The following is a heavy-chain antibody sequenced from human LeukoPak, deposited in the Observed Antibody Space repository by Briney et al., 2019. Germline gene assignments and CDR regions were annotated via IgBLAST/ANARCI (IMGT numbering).Heavy chain of an antibody. CDR1: GYTFTIYY. J-gene: IGHJ4*02. V-gene: IGHV1-46*01. CDR2: INPSGGST. CDR3: ARSHSSGYCDY. Sequence: ASVKVSCKASGYTFTIYYMHWVRESPGQGLEWMGIINPSGGSTSYAQKFQGRVTMTRDTSTSTVYMELSSLRSEDTAVYYCARSHSSGYCDYWGQGTLVTVSS. D-gene: IGHD6-25*01.